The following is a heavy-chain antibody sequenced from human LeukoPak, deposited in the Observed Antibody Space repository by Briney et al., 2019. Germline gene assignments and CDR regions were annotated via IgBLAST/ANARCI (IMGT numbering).Heavy chain of an antibody. CDR1: GFTFSSYA. CDR2: ISYDGSNK. Sequence: GGSLRLSCAASGFTFSSYAMHWVRQAPGKGLEWVAVISYDGSNKYYADSVKGRFTISRDNSKNTLYLQMNSLRAEDTAVYYCAMDIVVVVAATDWYFDLWGRGTLVTVSS. CDR3: AMDIVVVVAATDWYFDL. V-gene: IGHV3-30-3*01. D-gene: IGHD2-15*01. J-gene: IGHJ2*01.